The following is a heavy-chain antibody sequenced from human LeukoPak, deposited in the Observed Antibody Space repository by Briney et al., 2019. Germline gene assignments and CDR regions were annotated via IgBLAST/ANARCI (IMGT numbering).Heavy chain of an antibody. Sequence: SETLSLTCTVSGGSTSGHYWSWFRQSPGKRLEWIGYISYIGSTDYNPSLESRVTILLDTSKNQFSLHLTSVTAADTALYYCARHARGWVGESDHWGQGTLVTVSS. CDR2: ISYIGST. D-gene: IGHD3-16*01. CDR3: ARHARGWVGESDH. V-gene: IGHV4-59*08. CDR1: GGSTSGHY. J-gene: IGHJ4*02.